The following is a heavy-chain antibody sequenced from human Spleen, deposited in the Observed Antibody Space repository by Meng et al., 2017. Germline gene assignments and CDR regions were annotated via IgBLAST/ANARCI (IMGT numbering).Heavy chain of an antibody. CDR1: GFTFSTYA. V-gene: IGHV3-23*01. Sequence: GGSLRLSCAASGFTFSTYAMSWVRQAPGKGLAWVSGISGSGGTTYFADSVKGRFTISRDNSKNTLYLQMNSLRGEDTAVYYCAKDPRYSGSRARDYGMDVWGQGTTVTVSS. CDR3: AKDPRYSGSRARDYGMDV. J-gene: IGHJ6*02. D-gene: IGHD1-26*01. CDR2: ISGSGGTT.